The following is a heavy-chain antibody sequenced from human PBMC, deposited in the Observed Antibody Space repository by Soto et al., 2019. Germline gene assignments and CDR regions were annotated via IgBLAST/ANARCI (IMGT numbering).Heavy chain of an antibody. CDR2: SYYNGST. J-gene: IGHJ6*02. D-gene: IGHD6-19*01. V-gene: IGHV4-59*01. Sequence: QVQLQESGPGLVKPSETLSLTCTVSGGSISVNYWSWIRQPPGKGLEWIGYSYYNGSTNYNPSLKSRVTISVDTSKNQFSLKLYSVAAADTAMYYCARDRAPVAGTNYYYYYGMDVWGQGTTVTVSS. CDR3: ARDRAPVAGTNYYYYYGMDV. CDR1: GGSISVNY.